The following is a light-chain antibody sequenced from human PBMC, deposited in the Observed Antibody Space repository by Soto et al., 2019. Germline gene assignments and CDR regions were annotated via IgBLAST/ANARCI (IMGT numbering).Light chain of an antibody. J-gene: IGKJ1*01. CDR2: GAS. V-gene: IGKV3-15*01. Sequence: EIVLTQSPGTLSLSPGARAPLSCRASQSVSSSYLAWYQQKPGRAPRLLIYGASTRATGIPARFSGSGSGTEFTLTISSLQSEDFAVYYCQQYNNWWTFGQGTKVDIK. CDR1: QSVSSSY. CDR3: QQYNNWWT.